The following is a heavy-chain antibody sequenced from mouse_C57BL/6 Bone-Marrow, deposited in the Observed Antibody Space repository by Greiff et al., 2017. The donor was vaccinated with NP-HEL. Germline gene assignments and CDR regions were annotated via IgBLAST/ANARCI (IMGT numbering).Heavy chain of an antibody. CDR1: GYTFTSYW. V-gene: IGHV1-55*01. CDR3: GSYYGSSYRAMDY. Sequence: QVQLQQPGAELVKPGASVKLSCKASGYTFTSYWITWVKRRPGQGLEWIGDIYPGSGSTNYNEKFKSKATLTVDTSSSTAYMQLSSLTSEDSAVYYCGSYYGSSYRAMDYWGQGTSVTVYS. CDR2: IYPGSGST. J-gene: IGHJ4*01. D-gene: IGHD1-1*01.